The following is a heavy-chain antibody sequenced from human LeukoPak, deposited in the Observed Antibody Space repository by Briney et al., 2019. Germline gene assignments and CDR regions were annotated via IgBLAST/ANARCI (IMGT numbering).Heavy chain of an antibody. CDR3: AGLGDYPYYFDY. CDR2: INHSGST. V-gene: IGHV4-34*01. D-gene: IGHD4-17*01. J-gene: IGHJ4*02. CDR1: GGSFSGCY. Sequence: PSETLSLTCAVYGGSFSGCYWSWIRQPPGKGLEWIGEINHSGSTNYNPSLKSRVTISVDTSKNQFSLKLSSVTAADTAVYYCAGLGDYPYYFDYWGQGTLVTVSS.